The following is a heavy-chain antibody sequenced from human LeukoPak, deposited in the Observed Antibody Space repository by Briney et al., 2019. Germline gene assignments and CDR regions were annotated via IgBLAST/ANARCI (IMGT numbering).Heavy chain of an antibody. CDR3: ANPPPGYSSSWYLFDY. V-gene: IGHV3-23*01. CDR2: LSGSGGST. Sequence: GGSLRLSCAASRFAFSSYAISWVRQAPGRGREWVSALSGSGGSTYYADSVKGRFTISRDNSKNTLYLQMNSLRAEDTAVYYCANPPPGYSSSWYLFDYWGQGTLVTVSS. J-gene: IGHJ4*02. D-gene: IGHD6-13*01. CDR1: RFAFSSYA.